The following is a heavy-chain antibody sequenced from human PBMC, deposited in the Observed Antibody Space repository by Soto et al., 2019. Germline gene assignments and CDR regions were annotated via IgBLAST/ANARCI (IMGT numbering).Heavy chain of an antibody. CDR2: IYYSGST. V-gene: IGHV4-59*01. CDR1: GGSISSYY. Sequence: SETLSLTCTVSGGSISSYYWSWIRQPPGKGLERIGYIYYSGSTNYNPSLKSRVTISVDTSKNQFSLKLSSVTAADTAVYYCARGLGYCSGGSCYPGIYYFDYWGQGTLVTVSS. CDR3: ARGLGYCSGGSCYPGIYYFDY. J-gene: IGHJ4*02. D-gene: IGHD2-15*01.